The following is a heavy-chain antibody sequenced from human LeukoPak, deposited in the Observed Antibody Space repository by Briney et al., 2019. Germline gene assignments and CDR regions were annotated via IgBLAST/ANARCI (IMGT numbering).Heavy chain of an antibody. CDR1: GFAFSSYG. CDR3: AKATGATVYNAFDI. CDR2: ISYDGTNK. D-gene: IGHD1-26*01. Sequence: GGSLRLSCAASGFAFSSYGIHWVRQVPGKGREGVSFISYDGTNKYYTDSVKGRFTISRDNTKNTLYLQMNSLRAEDTAVYYCAKATGATVYNAFDIWGQGTMVTVSS. J-gene: IGHJ3*02. V-gene: IGHV3-30*19.